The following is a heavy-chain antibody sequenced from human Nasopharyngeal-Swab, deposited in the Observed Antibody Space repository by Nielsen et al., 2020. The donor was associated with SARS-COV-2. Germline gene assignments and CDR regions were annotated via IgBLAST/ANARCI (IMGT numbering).Heavy chain of an antibody. V-gene: IGHV5-51*01. J-gene: IGHJ3*01. CDR3: ARQRTTLTLGRAFDL. D-gene: IGHD4-17*01. CDR2: IYPGNSDT. Sequence: GGSLRLSCKGFGHSFSNYWFAWVRQMPGKGLEWMGTIYPGNSDTRYSPSFQGQVTISADKSISTAYLQWSSLRASDTAIYYCARQRTTLTLGRAFDLWGQGTMVTVSS. CDR1: GHSFSNYW.